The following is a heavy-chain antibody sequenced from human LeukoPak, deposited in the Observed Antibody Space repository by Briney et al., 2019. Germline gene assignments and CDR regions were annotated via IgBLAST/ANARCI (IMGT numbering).Heavy chain of an antibody. Sequence: ASVKVSCKASGYTFTGYYMHWVRQAPGQGLEWMGWINPNSGGTNYAQKFQGRVTMTRDTSISTAYMGLSRLRSDDTAVYYCAAPAMVRGDAFDIWGQGTMVTVSS. D-gene: IGHD5-18*01. J-gene: IGHJ3*02. CDR2: INPNSGGT. CDR3: AAPAMVRGDAFDI. V-gene: IGHV1-2*02. CDR1: GYTFTGYY.